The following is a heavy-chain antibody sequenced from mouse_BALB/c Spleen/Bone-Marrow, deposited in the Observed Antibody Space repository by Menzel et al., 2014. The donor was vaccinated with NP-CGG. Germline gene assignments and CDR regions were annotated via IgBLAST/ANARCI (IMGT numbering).Heavy chain of an antibody. CDR1: GFTFSDFY. Sequence: DVKLVESGGGLVQPGDSLRLSCATSGFTFSDFYMDWVRQPPGKRLEWIAASRNKAKYYTTEYSASVKGRFIVSRDTSQSVLYLQMNALRAGDTAIYYCARDVGYGNYFVYWGQGTLVTVSA. CDR2: SRNKAKYYTT. D-gene: IGHD2-10*02. CDR3: ARDVGYGNYFVY. V-gene: IGHV7-1*02. J-gene: IGHJ3*01.